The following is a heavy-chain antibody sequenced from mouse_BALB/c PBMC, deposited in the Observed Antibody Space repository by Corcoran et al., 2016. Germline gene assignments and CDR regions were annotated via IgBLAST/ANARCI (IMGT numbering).Heavy chain of an antibody. CDR1: GYNFTSYW. J-gene: IGHJ4*01. CDR3: ARGNYAPAMDY. Sequence: QVQLQQPGAELVKPGTSVKLSCKASGYNFTSYWINWVKLRPGQGLEWIGDIYPGSGSTNYNEKFKSKATLTVDTSSSTAYMQLSSLASEDSALYYCARGNYAPAMDYWGQGTSVTVSS. CDR2: IYPGSGST. V-gene: IGHV1-55*01. D-gene: IGHD2-1*01.